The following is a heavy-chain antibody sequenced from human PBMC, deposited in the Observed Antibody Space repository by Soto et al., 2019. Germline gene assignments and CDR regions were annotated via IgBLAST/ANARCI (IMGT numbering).Heavy chain of an antibody. CDR3: ARDYFDSSDYTTNWFDP. D-gene: IGHD3-22*01. CDR1: GDSISSRRFY. J-gene: IGHJ5*02. V-gene: IGHV4-39*01. Sequence: SETLSLTCSVCGDSISSRRFYWAWIRQPPGEGLEWIGSIYHTGNAYYNPSLKSRVTIFVDTSKNQFSLKLTSVTAADTALYYCARDYFDSSDYTTNWFDPWGQGTLVTVSS. CDR2: IYHTGNA.